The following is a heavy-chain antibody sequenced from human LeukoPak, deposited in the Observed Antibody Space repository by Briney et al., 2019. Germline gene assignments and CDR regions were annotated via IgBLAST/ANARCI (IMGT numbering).Heavy chain of an antibody. CDR1: GGSISSDSYY. V-gene: IGHV4-61*02. J-gene: IGHJ5*02. CDR2: SYTRGST. D-gene: IGHD3-10*01. CDR3: AREYYYGSGVWFDP. Sequence: SETLSLTCTVSGGSISSDSYYWSWIRQPAGKGLEWIGRSYTRGSTNNNPSLKSRVTISVDTSKNQCSLKLSSVTAADTAVYYCAREYYYGSGVWFDPWGQGTLVTVSS.